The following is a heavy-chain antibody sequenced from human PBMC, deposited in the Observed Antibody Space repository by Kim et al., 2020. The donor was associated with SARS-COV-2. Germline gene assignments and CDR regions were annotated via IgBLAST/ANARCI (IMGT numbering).Heavy chain of an antibody. J-gene: IGHJ4*02. V-gene: IGHV4-39*01. CDR2: ICYSGST. CDR3: ARHIVATKHLDY. Sequence: SETLSLNCTVSGGSISSSSYYWVWIRQPPGKGLDWIGSICYSGSTYYNPSLKSRVTISVDTSQNPFALKLGSGTAADTAVYYCARHIVATKHLDYWGQGTLVTVSS. D-gene: IGHD5-12*01. CDR1: GGSISSSSYY.